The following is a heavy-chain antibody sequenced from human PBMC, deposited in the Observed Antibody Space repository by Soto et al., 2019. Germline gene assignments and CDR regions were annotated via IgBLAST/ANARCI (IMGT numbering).Heavy chain of an antibody. J-gene: IGHJ6*02. Sequence: GGSLRLSCAASGFTFSSYWMHWVRQAPGKGLVWVSRINSDGSSTSYADSVKGRFTISRDNAKNTLYLQMNSLRAKDTAVYYCASYQAYYYGMDVWGQGTTVTVSS. D-gene: IGHD3-16*02. CDR3: ASYQAYYYGMDV. V-gene: IGHV3-74*01. CDR2: INSDGSST. CDR1: GFTFSSYW.